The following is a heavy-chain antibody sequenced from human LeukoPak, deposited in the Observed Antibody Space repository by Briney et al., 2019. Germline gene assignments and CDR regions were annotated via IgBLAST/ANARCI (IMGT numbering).Heavy chain of an antibody. V-gene: IGHV3-23*01. D-gene: IGHD3-10*01. CDR3: ARGLSSVNDAFDI. CDR2: IGAGGSST. Sequence: GGSLRLSCAASDFLFSSYAMNWVRQAPGKGLERVSVIGAGGSSTYYADSVKGRFTISRDNSKTTLYLQMNSLRAGDTAVYYCARGLSSVNDAFDIWGQGTMVTVSS. J-gene: IGHJ3*02. CDR1: DFLFSSYA.